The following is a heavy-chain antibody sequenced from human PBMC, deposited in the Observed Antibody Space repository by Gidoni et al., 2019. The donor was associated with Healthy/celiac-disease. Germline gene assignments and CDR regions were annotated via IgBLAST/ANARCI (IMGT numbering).Heavy chain of an antibody. D-gene: IGHD3-3*01. V-gene: IGHV1-3*01. J-gene: IGHJ6*02. CDR3: ARADYDFWSGYYFSERYGMDV. Sequence: QVQLVQSGAEVKKPGASVTVSCKASGYTFTSYAMHWVRQAPGQRLEWMGWINAGNGNTKYSQKFQGRVTITRDTSASTAYMELSSLRSEDTAVYYCARADYDFWSGYYFSERYGMDVWGQGTTVTVSS. CDR1: GYTFTSYA. CDR2: INAGNGNT.